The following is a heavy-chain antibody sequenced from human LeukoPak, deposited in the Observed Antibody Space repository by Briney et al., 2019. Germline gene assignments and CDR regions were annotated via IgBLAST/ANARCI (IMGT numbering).Heavy chain of an antibody. CDR3: ARDQYSGYYYYYYYMDV. D-gene: IGHD5-12*01. Sequence: ASVEVSCKASGYTFTSYGISWVRQAPGQGLEWMGWISAYNGNTNYAQKLQGRVTMTTDTSTSTAYMELRSLRSDDTAVYYCARDQYSGYYYYYYYMDVWGKGTTVTVSS. J-gene: IGHJ6*03. CDR1: GYTFTSYG. CDR2: ISAYNGNT. V-gene: IGHV1-18*01.